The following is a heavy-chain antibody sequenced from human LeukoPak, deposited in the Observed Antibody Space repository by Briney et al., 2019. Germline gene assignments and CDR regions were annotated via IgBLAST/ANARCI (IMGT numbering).Heavy chain of an antibody. V-gene: IGHV4-34*01. CDR3: ARDRLLYYYGSGSYPDAFDI. J-gene: IGHJ3*02. Sequence: SETLSLTCAVYGGSFSGYYWSWIRQPPGKGLEWIGEINHSGSTNYNPSLKSRVTISVDTSKNQFSLKLSSVTAADTAVYYCARDRLLYYYGSGSYPDAFDIWGQGTMATVSS. CDR1: GGSFSGYY. CDR2: INHSGST. D-gene: IGHD3-10*01.